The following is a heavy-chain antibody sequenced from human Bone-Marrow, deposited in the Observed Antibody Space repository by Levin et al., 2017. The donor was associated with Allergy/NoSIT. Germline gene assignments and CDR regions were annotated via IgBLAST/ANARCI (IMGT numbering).Heavy chain of an antibody. Sequence: GGPLRLSCAASGFTFSSYWMSWVRQAPGKGLEWVANIKQDGSEKYYVDSVKGRFTISRDNAKNSLYLQMNSLRAEDTAVYYCAREITGSGSRPGPFDYWGQGTLVTVSS. J-gene: IGHJ4*02. CDR1: GFTFSSYW. CDR3: AREITGSGSRPGPFDY. D-gene: IGHD3-10*01. V-gene: IGHV3-7*04. CDR2: IKQDGSEK.